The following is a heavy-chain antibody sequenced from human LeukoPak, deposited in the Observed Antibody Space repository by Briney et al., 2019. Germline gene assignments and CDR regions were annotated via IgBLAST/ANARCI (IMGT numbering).Heavy chain of an antibody. D-gene: IGHD3-9*01. CDR2: LSGSGGST. J-gene: IGHJ4*02. CDR3: ARGRYHALDY. CDR1: GFTFSRYA. V-gene: IGHV3-23*01. Sequence: GGSLRLSCAASGFTFSRYAMSWVRQAPGKGLEWVSGLSGSGGSTYYADSVKGRFTISRDNSKNTLYLQMNSLRAEDTAIYYCARGRYHALDYWGQGTLVTVSS.